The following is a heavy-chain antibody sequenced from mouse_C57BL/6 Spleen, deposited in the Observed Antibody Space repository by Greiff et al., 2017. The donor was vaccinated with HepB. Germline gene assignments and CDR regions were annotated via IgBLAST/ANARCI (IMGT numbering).Heavy chain of an antibody. CDR1: GYSITSGYY. CDR2: ISYDGSN. D-gene: IGHD2-3*01. V-gene: IGHV3-6*01. Sequence: EVQLQQSGPGLVKPSQSLSLTCSVTGYSITSGYYWNWIRQFPGNKLEWMGYISYDGSNNYNPSLKNRISITRDTSKNQFFLKLNSVTTEDTATYYCARGDGYYDDYWGQGTTLTVSS. CDR3: ARGDGYYDDY. J-gene: IGHJ2*01.